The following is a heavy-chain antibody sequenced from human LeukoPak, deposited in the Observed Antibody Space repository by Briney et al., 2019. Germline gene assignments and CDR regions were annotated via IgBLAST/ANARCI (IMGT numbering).Heavy chain of an antibody. CDR2: IYPGDSDT. CDR3: ARQAKYSSSWVFDY. V-gene: IGHV5-51*01. Sequence: GESLKISCKASGYSFASYWIGWVRQMPGKGLEWMGIIYPGDSDTRYSPSFQGQVTISADKSISTAYLQWSSLKASDTAMYYCARQAKYSSSWVFDYWGQGTLVTVSS. D-gene: IGHD6-13*01. CDR1: GYSFASYW. J-gene: IGHJ4*02.